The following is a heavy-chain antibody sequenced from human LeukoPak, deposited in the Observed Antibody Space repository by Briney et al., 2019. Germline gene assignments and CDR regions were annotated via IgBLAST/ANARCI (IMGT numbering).Heavy chain of an antibody. V-gene: IGHV3-74*01. CDR1: GFTFSSYA. D-gene: IGHD1-26*01. CDR2: LNSDGSST. Sequence: GGSLRLSCAASGFTFSSYAMHWVRQAPGKGLVWVSRLNSDGSSTGYADSVKGRFTISRDNAKNTLYLQMNSLRAEDTAVYYCAKGGSYPIDYWGQGALVTVSS. CDR3: AKGGSYPIDY. J-gene: IGHJ4*02.